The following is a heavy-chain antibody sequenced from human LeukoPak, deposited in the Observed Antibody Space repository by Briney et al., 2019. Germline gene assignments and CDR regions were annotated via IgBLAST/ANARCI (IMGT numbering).Heavy chain of an antibody. D-gene: IGHD2-15*01. Sequence: GGSLRLSCAASGFMFDDSAMHWVRQAPGKGLEWVSLISGDGVSTFYADSVKGRFTISRDNSKNSLSLQMDSLTTEDTALYYCAKEGYSRTSNYFDNWGQGILVTVSS. V-gene: IGHV3-43*02. CDR2: ISGDGVST. CDR3: AKEGYSRTSNYFDN. J-gene: IGHJ4*02. CDR1: GFMFDDSA.